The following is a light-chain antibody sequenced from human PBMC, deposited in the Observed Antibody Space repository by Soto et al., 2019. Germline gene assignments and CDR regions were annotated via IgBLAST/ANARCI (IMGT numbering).Light chain of an antibody. V-gene: IGKV2-28*01. CDR2: LGS. CDR3: QQYGSSPRT. Sequence: EIVMTQSPLSLPVTPGEPASISCRSSPSLLNSNGYIYLAWFLQKPGQSPQLXIYLGSNRASGVPDRVSGSGSGTDFTLTIARLEPEDFAVYYCQQYGSSPRTFGQGTRLEI. CDR1: PSLLNSNGYIY. J-gene: IGKJ5*01.